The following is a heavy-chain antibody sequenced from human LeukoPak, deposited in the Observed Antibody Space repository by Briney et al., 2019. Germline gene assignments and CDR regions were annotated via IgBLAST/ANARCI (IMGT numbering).Heavy chain of an antibody. J-gene: IGHJ4*02. CDR3: MIDYFDWASSRSGNYF. Sequence: GASVTVSLKCTGYRLTAGPIHWVRQPPATGLGWVGGFEPEDGATIYAERFQGRITMTEDTSTDTAYMDLSRLTAEDTAVYYCMIDYFDWASSRSGNYFWGQGTLVTVSS. V-gene: IGHV1-24*01. D-gene: IGHD3-3*01. CDR1: GYRLTAGP. CDR2: FEPEDGAT.